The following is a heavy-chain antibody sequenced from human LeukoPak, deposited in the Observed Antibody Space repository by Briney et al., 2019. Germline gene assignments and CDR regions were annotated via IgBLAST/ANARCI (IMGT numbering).Heavy chain of an antibody. V-gene: IGHV1-8*01. D-gene: IGHD4-17*01. CDR1: GYTFTSYD. J-gene: IGHJ4*02. CDR3: ASSGGYGDYQDY. Sequence: ASVKVSCKASGYTFTSYDINWVRQATGQGLEWMGWMNPNSGNTGYAQKFQGRVTMTRNTSISTAYMELSSLRSEDTAVYYCASSGGYGDYQDYWGQGTLVTVSS. CDR2: MNPNSGNT.